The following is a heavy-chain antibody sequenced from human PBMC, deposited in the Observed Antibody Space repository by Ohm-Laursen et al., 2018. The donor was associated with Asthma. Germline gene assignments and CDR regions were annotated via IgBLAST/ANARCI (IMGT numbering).Heavy chain of an antibody. V-gene: IGHV3-7*01. CDR2: IKPDGSQT. CDR3: ATLSWYASQI. Sequence: SLRLSCAASGFTFSGSWMIWVRQAPGKGLQWLAFIKPDGSQTYYADSMEGRFSISRDNSKNSLYLQMSSLRGEDTAIYYCATLSWYASQIWGQGTLVTVSS. J-gene: IGHJ4*02. D-gene: IGHD2-2*01. CDR1: GFTFSGSW.